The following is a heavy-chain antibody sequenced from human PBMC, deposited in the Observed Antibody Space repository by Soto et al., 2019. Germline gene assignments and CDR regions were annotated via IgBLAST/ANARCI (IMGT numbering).Heavy chain of an antibody. CDR2: ISSSSSYI. Sequence: EVQLVESGGGLVKPGGSLRLSCAASGFTFSSNSMNWVRQAPGKGLEWVSSISSSSSYIYYADSVKGRFTISRDNAKNSLYLQMNSLRAEDTAVYYCARVQGSSLSYSNYWGQGTLVTVSS. J-gene: IGHJ4*02. CDR3: ARVQGSSLSYSNY. V-gene: IGHV3-21*01. CDR1: GFTFSSNS. D-gene: IGHD6-6*01.